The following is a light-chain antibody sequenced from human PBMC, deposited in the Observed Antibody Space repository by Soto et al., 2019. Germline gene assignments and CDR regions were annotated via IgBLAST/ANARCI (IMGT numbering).Light chain of an antibody. CDR1: QSVSSSD. J-gene: IGKJ1*01. Sequence: EIVLTQSPGTLSLSPGERATLSCRASQSVSSSDLAWYQQRPGQAPRVLIYGASSRATGIPDRFSGSGSGTNFTLNISRLEPEDFAVYYCPQYGSSRTFGQGTKVEIK. V-gene: IGKV3-20*01. CDR3: PQYGSSRT. CDR2: GAS.